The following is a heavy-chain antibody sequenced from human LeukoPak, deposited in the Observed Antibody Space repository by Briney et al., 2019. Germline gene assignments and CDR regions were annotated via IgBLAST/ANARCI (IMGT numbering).Heavy chain of an antibody. D-gene: IGHD1-1*01. J-gene: IGHJ3*01. CDR2: ISSSSSNI. Sequence: GGSLRLSCSASGFTFSTNYINWVRQAPGKGLEWVSSISSSSSNIYYAEPVKGRFTISRDNPNNSLYLQMNSLRAEDTAVYYCARFTGTETRDTLDLWGQGTMVTVSS. V-gene: IGHV3-21*01. CDR3: ARFTGTETRDTLDL. CDR1: GFTFSTNY.